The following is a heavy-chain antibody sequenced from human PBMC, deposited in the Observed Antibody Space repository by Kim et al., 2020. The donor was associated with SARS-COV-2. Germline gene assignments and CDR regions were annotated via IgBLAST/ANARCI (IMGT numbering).Heavy chain of an antibody. CDR1: GGSISSSSYY. D-gene: IGHD3-22*01. Sequence: SETLSLTCTVSGGSISSSSYYWGWIRQPPGKGLEWIGSIYYSGSTYYNPSLKSRVTISVDTSKNQFSLKLSSVTAADTAVYYCARHTGYYDSSGYAQLSVFDYWGQGTLVTVSS. J-gene: IGHJ4*02. V-gene: IGHV4-39*01. CDR2: IYYSGST. CDR3: ARHTGYYDSSGYAQLSVFDY.